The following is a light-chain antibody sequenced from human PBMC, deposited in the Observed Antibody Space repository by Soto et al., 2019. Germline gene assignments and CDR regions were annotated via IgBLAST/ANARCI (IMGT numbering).Light chain of an antibody. Sequence: EIVLTQSPGTLSLSPGERATLSCRASQSVSNNYLAWYQQTPGQAARLVIYGASNRATGIPDRFSGSGSGTDFTLTISSLEPEDSAVYYCQQRHMWPITFGQGTRLEIK. J-gene: IGKJ5*01. V-gene: IGKV3-20*01. CDR1: QSVSNNY. CDR3: QQRHMWPIT. CDR2: GAS.